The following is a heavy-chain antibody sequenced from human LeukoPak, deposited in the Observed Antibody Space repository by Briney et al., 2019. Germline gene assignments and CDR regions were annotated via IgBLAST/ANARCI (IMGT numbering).Heavy chain of an antibody. D-gene: IGHD2-21*01. CDR2: IIPIFGTA. V-gene: IGHV1-69*13. CDR3: ARDSFFSSRVMYGMDV. Sequence: SVKVSCKASGGTFSSYAISWVRQAPGQGLEWMGGIIPIFGTANYAQKFQGGVTITADESTSTAYMELSSLRSEDTAVCYCARDSFFSSRVMYGMDVWGQGTTVTVSS. J-gene: IGHJ6*02. CDR1: GGTFSSYA.